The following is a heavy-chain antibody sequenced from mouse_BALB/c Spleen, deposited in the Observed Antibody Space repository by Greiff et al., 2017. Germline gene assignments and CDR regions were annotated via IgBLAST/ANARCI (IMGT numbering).Heavy chain of an antibody. CDR1: GYTFTDYA. CDR3: ARDYGYDEGGYAMDY. V-gene: IGHV1S137*01. J-gene: IGHJ4*01. Sequence: QVQLQQSGAELVRPGVSVKISCKGSGYTFTDYAMHWVKQSHAKSLEWIGVISTYYGDASYNQKFKGKATLTVDKSSSTAHMELRSLASEDSAVYYCARDYGYDEGGYAMDYWGQGTSVTVSS. D-gene: IGHD2-2*01. CDR2: ISTYYGDA.